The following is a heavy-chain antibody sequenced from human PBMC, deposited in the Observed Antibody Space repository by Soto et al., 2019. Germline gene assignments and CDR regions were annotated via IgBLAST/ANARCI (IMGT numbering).Heavy chain of an antibody. CDR1: GFSFSSYG. J-gene: IGHJ3*02. D-gene: IGHD5-18*01. Sequence: GGSLRLSCVASGFSFSSYGMYWVRQAPGKGLEWVAVIWYDGSNRNYAESVKGRLTISRDNSKNTLYLQMNSLRVEDTAVYYCARPLHSAMAVDALDIWGQGTMVT. V-gene: IGHV3-33*07. CDR2: IWYDGSNR. CDR3: ARPLHSAMAVDALDI.